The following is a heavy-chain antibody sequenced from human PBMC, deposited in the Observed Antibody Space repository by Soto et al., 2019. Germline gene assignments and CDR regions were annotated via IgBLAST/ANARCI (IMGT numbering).Heavy chain of an antibody. V-gene: IGHV3-13*05. J-gene: IGHJ6*02. CDR1: GFTFRNYD. CDR3: VRTDRDFYGLDV. CDR2: ISAAGDP. Sequence: EVQLVESGGGLVQPGGSLRLSCEASGFTFRNYDMHWARQGTGKGLEWVSGISAAGDPDYADSVEGRFTISRENAQNSFFLQMNSLRVGDTAVYYCVRTDRDFYGLDVWGQGTTVIVSS.